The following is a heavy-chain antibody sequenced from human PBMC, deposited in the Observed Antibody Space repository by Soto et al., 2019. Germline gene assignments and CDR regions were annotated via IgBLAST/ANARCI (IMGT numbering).Heavy chain of an antibody. Sequence: GGSLRLSCAASGFTFSSYWMSWVRQAPGKGLEWVANIKQDGSEKYYVDSVKGRFTISRDNAKNSLYLQMNSLRAEDTAVYYCARHPYYSGSGGVFDAFDIWGQGTMVTVS. CDR3: ARHPYYSGSGGVFDAFDI. CDR1: GFTFSSYW. CDR2: IKQDGSEK. D-gene: IGHD3-10*01. V-gene: IGHV3-7*01. J-gene: IGHJ3*02.